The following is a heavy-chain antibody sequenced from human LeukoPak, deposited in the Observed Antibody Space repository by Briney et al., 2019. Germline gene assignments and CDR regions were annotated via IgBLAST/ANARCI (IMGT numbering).Heavy chain of an antibody. CDR3: ARGAGTKEMAFGH. D-gene: IGHD5-24*01. V-gene: IGHV4-59*01. CDR1: GGSISTYY. CDR2: IYYSGST. Sequence: SETLSLTCTVSGGSISTYYWSWIRQPPGKGLEWIGYIYYSGSTNYNPSLKSLVTISVDTSKNHFSLKLTSVTAADTAVYYCARGAGTKEMAFGHWGQGTLVTVSS. J-gene: IGHJ4*02.